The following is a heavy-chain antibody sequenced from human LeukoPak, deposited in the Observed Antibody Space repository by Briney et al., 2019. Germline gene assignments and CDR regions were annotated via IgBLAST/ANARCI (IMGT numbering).Heavy chain of an antibody. CDR1: GYTFTHQW. V-gene: IGHV5-51*01. D-gene: IGHD3-10*01. CDR3: ARHSDVIGAI. Sequence: GESLKISCKASGYTFTHQWIGWVRQMSGSGLEWMGIIYPRDSYTIYSPSFQGHVTISADTSINTAYLQWSSLEASDTAIYYCARHSDVIGAIWGQGTLVTVPS. J-gene: IGHJ4*02. CDR2: IYPRDSYT.